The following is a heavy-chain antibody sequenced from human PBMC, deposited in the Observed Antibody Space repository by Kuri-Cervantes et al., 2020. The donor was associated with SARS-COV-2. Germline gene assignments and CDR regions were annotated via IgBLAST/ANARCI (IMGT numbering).Heavy chain of an antibody. CDR2: IYTSGST. Sequence: SETLSLTCTVSGGSISSGSYYWSWIRQPAGKGLEWIGHIYTSGSTNYNPSLKSRVTMSVDTSKNQFSLKLSSVTAADTAVYYCARGGELERRYYYYYMDVWGKGTTVTVSS. CDR3: ARGGELERRYYYYYMDV. CDR1: GGSISSGSYY. J-gene: IGHJ6*03. D-gene: IGHD1-1*01. V-gene: IGHV4-61*09.